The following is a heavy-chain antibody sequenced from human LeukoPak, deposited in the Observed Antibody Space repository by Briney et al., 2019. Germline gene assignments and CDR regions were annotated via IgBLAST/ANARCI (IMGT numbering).Heavy chain of an antibody. V-gene: IGHV3-23*01. D-gene: IGHD6-13*01. Sequence: GGSLRLSCAASGFTFSDYAMSWVRQAPGKGLEWVSSISGDGDSTYYADSVKGRFTVSRDNSKNTLYLQMNSVRAEDTALYYCAKETYGSNWFRYYFHYWGQGTLVTVSS. CDR3: AKETYGSNWFRYYFHY. CDR2: ISGDGDST. J-gene: IGHJ4*02. CDR1: GFTFSDYA.